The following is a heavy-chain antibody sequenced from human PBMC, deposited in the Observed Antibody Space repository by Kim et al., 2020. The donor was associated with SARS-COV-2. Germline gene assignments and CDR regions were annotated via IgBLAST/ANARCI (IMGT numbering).Heavy chain of an antibody. CDR1: GYTFTNST. CDR2: IDVDTGNT. CDR3: ARAGSGGHYVGDY. Sequence: ASVKVSCKASGYTFTNSTIHWVRQAPGQRLEWMGWIDVDTGNTRYLEKLQGRVTITRDTSARTAYMELSSLGSEDTALYYCARAGSGGHYVGDYWGQGTLVTVSS. D-gene: IGHD3-10*01. J-gene: IGHJ4*02. V-gene: IGHV1-3*01.